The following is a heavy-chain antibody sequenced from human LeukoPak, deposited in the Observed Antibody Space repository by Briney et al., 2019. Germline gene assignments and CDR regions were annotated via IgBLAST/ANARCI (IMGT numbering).Heavy chain of an antibody. Sequence: PGESLKISCEGSGYSFSAYWIGWVRQMPGKGLEWMGIIYPGDSDTRYSPSFQGQVTISADKSIRTAYLQWSSPKASDTAMYYCARRVAVAAWVFDIWGQGTMVTVSS. J-gene: IGHJ3*02. CDR1: GYSFSAYW. CDR2: IYPGDSDT. V-gene: IGHV5-51*01. D-gene: IGHD6-19*01. CDR3: ARRVAVAAWVFDI.